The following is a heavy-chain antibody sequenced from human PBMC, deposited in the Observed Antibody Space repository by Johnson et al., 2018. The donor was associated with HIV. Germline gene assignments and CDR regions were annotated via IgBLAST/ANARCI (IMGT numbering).Heavy chain of an antibody. CDR2: INWNGGRT. V-gene: IGHV3-20*04. D-gene: IGHD1-1*01. Sequence: VQLVESGGGVVRPGESLRLSCAASGFTFDDYDMKWVRQAPGKGLEWVSGINWNGGRTDYADSVKGRFTISRDNAKKSLYLQMNSLRAEDTAVYYCARATTPHDAFDIWGQGTMVTVSS. CDR3: ARATTPHDAFDI. CDR1: GFTFDDYD. J-gene: IGHJ3*02.